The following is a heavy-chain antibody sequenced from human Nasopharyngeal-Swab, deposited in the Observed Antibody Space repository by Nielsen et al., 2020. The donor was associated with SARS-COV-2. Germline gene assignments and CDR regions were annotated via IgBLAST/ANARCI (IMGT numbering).Heavy chain of an antibody. CDR3: AHITRGVERDTIFGVPLASLSYYYMDV. V-gene: IGHV2-5*02. CDR2: IYWDDDQ. J-gene: IGHJ6*03. Sequence: SGPTLVKPTQTLTLTCSFSGFSLTTSGVGVAWIRQPPGKALEWLALIYWDDDQRYNPSLKTRLIINKDTSKDQVVLTLTNMGPVDSGTYYCAHITRGVERDTIFGVPLASLSYYYMDVWGKGTTVTVS. CDR1: GFSLTTSGVG. D-gene: IGHD3-3*01.